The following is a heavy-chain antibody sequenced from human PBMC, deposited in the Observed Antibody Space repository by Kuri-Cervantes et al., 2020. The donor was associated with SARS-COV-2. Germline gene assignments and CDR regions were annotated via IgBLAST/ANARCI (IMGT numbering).Heavy chain of an antibody. V-gene: IGHV4-30-4*08. CDR2: IYYSGST. CDR3: ARRGAGSSSAAFDI. CDR1: GGSISSGDYY. D-gene: IGHD6-6*01. Sequence: SETLSLTCTVSGGSISSGDYYWIWIRQPPGKGLEWIGYIYYSGSTYYNPSLKSRVTISVDTSKNQFSLKLSSVTAADTAVYYCARRGAGSSSAAFDIWGQGTMVTVSS. J-gene: IGHJ3*02.